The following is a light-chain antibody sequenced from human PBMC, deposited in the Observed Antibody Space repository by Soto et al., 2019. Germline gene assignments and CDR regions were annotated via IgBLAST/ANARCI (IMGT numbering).Light chain of an antibody. CDR3: CSFADTYV. CDR1: SSDVGGYNY. J-gene: IGLJ1*01. Sequence: QSVLTQPASVSGSPGESITISCTGTSSDVGGYNYVSWYQQHPGKAPKLMIYEVSNRPSGVSNRFSGSKSSNTASLTISGLQAEDEADYYCCSFADTYVFGSGTQV. CDR2: EVS. V-gene: IGLV2-14*01.